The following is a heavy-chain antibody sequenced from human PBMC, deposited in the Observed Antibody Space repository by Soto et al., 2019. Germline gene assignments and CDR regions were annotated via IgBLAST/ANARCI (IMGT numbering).Heavy chain of an antibody. CDR1: GYTFTGYY. CDR3: ASSIAAAGTPYYYYYYSMDV. Sequence: GASVKVSCKASGYTFTGYYMHWVRQAPGQGLEWMGWINPNSGGTNYAQKFQGWVTMTRDTSISTAYMELSRLRSDDTAVYYCASSIAAAGTPYYYYYYSMDVWGQGTTVTVSS. V-gene: IGHV1-2*04. CDR2: INPNSGGT. D-gene: IGHD6-13*01. J-gene: IGHJ6*02.